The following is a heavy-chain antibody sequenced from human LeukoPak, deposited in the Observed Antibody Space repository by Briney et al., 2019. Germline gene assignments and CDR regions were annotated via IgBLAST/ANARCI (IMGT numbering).Heavy chain of an antibody. Sequence: PGGSLRLSCAASGFIFSNFAMHWVRQAPGKGLEWVAVIWYDGSNKYYVDSVQGRFTISRDNSKNTLYLQMSSLRAEDTAVYYCARGDYYDSSGYYFPDAFDIWGQGTMVTVSS. D-gene: IGHD3-22*01. CDR1: GFIFSNFA. CDR3: ARGDYYDSSGYYFPDAFDI. J-gene: IGHJ3*02. V-gene: IGHV3-33*08. CDR2: IWYDGSNK.